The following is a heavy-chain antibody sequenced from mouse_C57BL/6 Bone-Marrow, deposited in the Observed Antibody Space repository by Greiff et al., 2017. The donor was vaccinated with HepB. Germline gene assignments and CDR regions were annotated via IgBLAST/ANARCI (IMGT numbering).Heavy chain of an antibody. CDR2: ISSGGDYI. CDR1: GFTFSSYA. D-gene: IGHD1-1*01. CDR3: TRDGPVRYRYFDV. Sequence: DVHLVESGEGLVKPGGSLKLSCAASGFTFSSYAMSWVRQTPEKRLEWVAYISSGGDYIYYADTVKGRFTISRDNARNTLYLQMSSLKSEDTAMYYCTRDGPVRYRYFDVWGTGTTVTVSS. V-gene: IGHV5-9-1*02. J-gene: IGHJ1*03.